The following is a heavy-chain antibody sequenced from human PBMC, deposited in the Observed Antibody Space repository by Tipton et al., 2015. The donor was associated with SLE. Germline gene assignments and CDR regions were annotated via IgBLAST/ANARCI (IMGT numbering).Heavy chain of an antibody. J-gene: IGHJ4*02. D-gene: IGHD2-2*01. CDR3: ARYYCTTTRCYYFDY. V-gene: IGHV4-39*07. Sequence: TLSLTCTVSGVSFTSSSYYWGWIRQPPGKGLEWIGNIYFSGRTNYNPTLKSRVTMSVATSKNQFSLKLRSVTAADTAVYFCARYYCTTTRCYYFDYWGRGTLVTVSS. CDR2: IYFSGRT. CDR1: GVSFTSSSYY.